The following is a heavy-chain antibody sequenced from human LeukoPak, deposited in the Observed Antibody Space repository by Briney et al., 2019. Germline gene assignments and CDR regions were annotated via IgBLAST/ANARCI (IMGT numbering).Heavy chain of an antibody. J-gene: IGHJ4*02. CDR3: ARDRQITMVRGVIIPFDY. D-gene: IGHD3-10*01. Sequence: AASVKVSCKASSYTFTSYGISWVRQAPGQGLEWMGWISAYNGNTNYAQKLQGRVTMTTDTSTSTAYMELRSLRSDDTAVYYCARDRQITMVRGVIIPFDYWGQGTQVTVSS. V-gene: IGHV1-18*04. CDR2: ISAYNGNT. CDR1: SYTFTSYG.